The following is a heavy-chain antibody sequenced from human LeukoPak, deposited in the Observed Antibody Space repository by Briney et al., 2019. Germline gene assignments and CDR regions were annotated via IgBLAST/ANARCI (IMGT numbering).Heavy chain of an antibody. J-gene: IGHJ3*02. CDR1: GGSFSGYY. D-gene: IGHD3-22*01. V-gene: IGHV4-59*01. CDR3: ARSPITMIVVVTLGAFDI. Sequence: SETLSLTCAVYGGSFSGYYWSWIRQPPGKGLEWIGYIYYSGSTNYNPSLKSRVTISVDTSKNQFSLKLSSVTAADTAVYYCARSPITMIVVVTLGAFDIWGQGTMVTVSS. CDR2: IYYSGST.